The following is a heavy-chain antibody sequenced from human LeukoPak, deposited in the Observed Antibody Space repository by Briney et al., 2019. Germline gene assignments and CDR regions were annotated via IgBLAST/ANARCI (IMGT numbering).Heavy chain of an antibody. Sequence: SETLSLTCTVSGGSISSYYWSWIRQPAGKGLEWIGRIYTSGSTNYNPSLKSRVTMSVDTSKIQFSLKLSSVTAADTAAYYCAHDSSGYYYFDYWGQGTLVTVSS. CDR2: IYTSGST. CDR1: GGSISSYY. CDR3: AHDSSGYYYFDY. D-gene: IGHD3-22*01. V-gene: IGHV4-4*07. J-gene: IGHJ4*02.